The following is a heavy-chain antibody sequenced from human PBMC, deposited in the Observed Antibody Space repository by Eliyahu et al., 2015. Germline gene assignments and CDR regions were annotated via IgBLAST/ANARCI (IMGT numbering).Heavy chain of an antibody. D-gene: IGHD1-26*01. V-gene: IGHV1-69*04. Sequence: QVQLVQSGAEVKKPGSSVKVSCKASGGTFSSYAISWVRQAPGQGLEWMGRIIPILGIANYAQKFQGRVTITADKSTSTAYMELSSLRSEDTAVYYCARVEAPVGATDRETNWFDPWGQGTLVTVSS. CDR3: ARVEAPVGATDRETNWFDP. CDR2: IIPILGIA. J-gene: IGHJ5*02. CDR1: GGTFSSYA.